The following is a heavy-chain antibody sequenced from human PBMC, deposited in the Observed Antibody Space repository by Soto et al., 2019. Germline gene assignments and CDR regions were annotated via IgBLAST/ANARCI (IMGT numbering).Heavy chain of an antibody. D-gene: IGHD1-7*01. CDR3: ARAWSHNWNYHDAFDI. Sequence: SETLSLTCTVSGGSISSYYWSWIRQPPGKGLEWIGYIYYSGSTNYNPSLKSRVTISVDTSKNQFSLKLSSVTAADTAVYYCARAWSHNWNYHDAFDIWGQGTMVTVSS. V-gene: IGHV4-59*01. J-gene: IGHJ3*02. CDR1: GGSISSYY. CDR2: IYYSGST.